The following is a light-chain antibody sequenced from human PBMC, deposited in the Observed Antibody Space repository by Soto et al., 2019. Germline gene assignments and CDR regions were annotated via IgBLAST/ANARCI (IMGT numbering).Light chain of an antibody. V-gene: IGKV3-20*01. Sequence: EIVLTQSPGTLSLSPGERATLSCRASQSLTNNYLAWYQQKPGHAPRLLIYAASSRATGLPDRFSGSGSETGFTLTISRLEPEDFAVYYCQQDGSSLPVTFGGGTNVAIK. CDR2: AAS. J-gene: IGKJ4*01. CDR3: QQDGSSLPVT. CDR1: QSLTNNY.